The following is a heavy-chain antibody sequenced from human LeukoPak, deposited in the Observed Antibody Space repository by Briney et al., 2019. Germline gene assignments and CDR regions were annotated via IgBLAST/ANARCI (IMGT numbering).Heavy chain of an antibody. CDR2: IYYSGST. Sequence: PSETLSLTCAVYGGSFSGYYWSWIRQPPGKGLEWIGYIYYSGSTNYNPPLKSRVTISVDTSKNQFSLKLSSVTAADTAVYYCVRWVEDGYNYFDYWGQGTLVTVSS. V-gene: IGHV4-59*01. D-gene: IGHD5-24*01. J-gene: IGHJ4*02. CDR3: VRWVEDGYNYFDY. CDR1: GGSFSGYY.